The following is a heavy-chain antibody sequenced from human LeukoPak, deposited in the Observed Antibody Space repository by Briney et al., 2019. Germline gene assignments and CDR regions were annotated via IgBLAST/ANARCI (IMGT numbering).Heavy chain of an antibody. J-gene: IGHJ4*02. D-gene: IGHD3-22*01. CDR3: ARGVVYSSGSYFDN. Sequence: SETLSLTCTVSGGSMSSYYWSWIRQPPGKGLEWIGNIYSSGSTNYNPSLKSRVTISLDTSKNQFSLKLSSVTAADTAVYTCARGVVYSSGSYFDNWGQGTLVTVSS. V-gene: IGHV4-59*01. CDR1: GGSMSSYY. CDR2: IYSSGST.